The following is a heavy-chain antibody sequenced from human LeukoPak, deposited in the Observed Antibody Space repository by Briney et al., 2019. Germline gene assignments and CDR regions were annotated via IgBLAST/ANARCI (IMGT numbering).Heavy chain of an antibody. J-gene: IGHJ4*02. Sequence: GGSLRLSCAASGFIFSNYAMSWVRQAPGKGLEWVSAIGGSGSSTHYADSVKGRFTISRDNSKNTLYLQMNSLRGEDTAVYYCAKVGVFCSSTSCSPFFDYWGQGTLVTVSS. D-gene: IGHD2-2*01. CDR3: AKVGVFCSSTSCSPFFDY. CDR2: IGGSGSST. V-gene: IGHV3-23*01. CDR1: GFIFSNYA.